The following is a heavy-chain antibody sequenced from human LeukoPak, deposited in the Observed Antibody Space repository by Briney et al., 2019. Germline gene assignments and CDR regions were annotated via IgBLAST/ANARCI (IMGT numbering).Heavy chain of an antibody. D-gene: IGHD3-22*01. Sequence: GGSLRLSCAASGFTFSSYAKSWVRQAPGRGLEWVSAITTGTINADSVKGRFTISRDNSKNTLYLQMNSLRAEDTAVYYCAKSGRYYDSSGYYYSDYWGQGTLVTVSS. CDR2: ITTGT. V-gene: IGHV3-23*01. J-gene: IGHJ4*02. CDR3: AKSGRYYDSSGYYYSDY. CDR1: GFTFSSYA.